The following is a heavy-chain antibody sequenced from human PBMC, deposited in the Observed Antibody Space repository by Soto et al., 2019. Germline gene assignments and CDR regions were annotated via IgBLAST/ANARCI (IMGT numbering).Heavy chain of an antibody. CDR3: ARDLSGYLEVGGWYFDL. V-gene: IGHV1-69*08. Sequence: QVQLVQSGAEVKKPGSSVKVSCKASGGTFSSYTISWVRQAPGQGLEWMGRIIPILGIANYAQKFHGRVTITADKSTSTAYMELSGLRSEDTAVYYCARDLSGYLEVGGWYFDLWGRGTLVTVSS. CDR1: GGTFSSYT. CDR2: IIPILGIA. J-gene: IGHJ2*01. D-gene: IGHD3-22*01.